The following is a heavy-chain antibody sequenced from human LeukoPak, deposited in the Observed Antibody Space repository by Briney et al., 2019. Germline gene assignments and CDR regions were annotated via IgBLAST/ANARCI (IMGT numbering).Heavy chain of an antibody. D-gene: IGHD3-22*01. CDR3: ARDNSGYQDAFDI. Sequence: SETLSLTCTVSGGSISSYYWSWIRQPPGKGLEWIGYIYYSGSTNYNPSLKSRVTISVDTSRNQFSLKLSSVTAADTAVYYCARDNSGYQDAFDIWGQGTMVTVSS. CDR1: GGSISSYY. CDR2: IYYSGST. J-gene: IGHJ3*02. V-gene: IGHV4-59*01.